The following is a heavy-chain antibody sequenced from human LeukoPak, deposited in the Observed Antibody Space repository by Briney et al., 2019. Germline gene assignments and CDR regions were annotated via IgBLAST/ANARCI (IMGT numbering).Heavy chain of an antibody. V-gene: IGHV4-61*08. Sequence: PSETLSLTCTVSGGSISSGGYYWSWIRQPPGKGLEWIGYIYYSGSTNYNPSLKSRVTISVDTSKNQFSLKLSSVTAADTAVYYCARGRQVWFDPWGQGTLVTVSS. CDR2: IYYSGST. J-gene: IGHJ5*02. CDR1: GGSISSGGYY. CDR3: ARGRQVWFDP.